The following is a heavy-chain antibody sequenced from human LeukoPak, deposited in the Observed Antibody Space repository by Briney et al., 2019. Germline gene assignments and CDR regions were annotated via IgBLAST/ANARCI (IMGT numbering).Heavy chain of an antibody. J-gene: IGHJ6*03. CDR3: AKDGIRPYHYYYYMDV. D-gene: IGHD5-18*01. V-gene: IGHV3-23*01. CDR1: GFTVSTNS. Sequence: GGSLRLSCAVTGFTVSTNSMSWVRQAPGTGLEWVSAIVGSGGSTYYADSVKGRFTISRDNSKNTLYLQMNSLRAEDTAVYYCAKDGIRPYHYYYYMDVWGKGTTVTIS. CDR2: IVGSGGST.